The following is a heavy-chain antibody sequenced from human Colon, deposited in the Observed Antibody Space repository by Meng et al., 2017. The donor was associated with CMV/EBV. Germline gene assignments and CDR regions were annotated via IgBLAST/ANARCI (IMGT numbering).Heavy chain of an antibody. J-gene: IGHJ4*02. CDR1: GFNFSSYW. CDR3: VSDYCSSTSCPLGY. D-gene: IGHD2-2*01. CDR2: IKQDGSEK. V-gene: IGHV3-7*01. Sequence: GESLKISCAASGFNFSSYWMSWVRQAPGKGLEWVANIKQDGSEKYYVDSVKGRFTISRDNAKNSLYLQMNSLRAEDTAVYYCVSDYCSSTSCPLGYWGQGTLVTVSS.